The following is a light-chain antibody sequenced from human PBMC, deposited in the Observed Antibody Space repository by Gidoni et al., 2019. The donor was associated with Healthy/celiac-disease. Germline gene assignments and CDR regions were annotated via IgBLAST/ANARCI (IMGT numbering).Light chain of an antibody. CDR2: AAS. J-gene: IGKJ3*01. CDR1: QSISSY. V-gene: IGKV1-39*01. CDR3: QQSYSTPPT. Sequence: DIQMTQSPSSLSASVGDRVTITCRASQSISSYLNWYQQKPGKAPKLLIYAASSLQSGVPSRFSGSGSGTDFTLTISSLQPEDFATYYCQQSYSTPPTLGPGTKVDIK.